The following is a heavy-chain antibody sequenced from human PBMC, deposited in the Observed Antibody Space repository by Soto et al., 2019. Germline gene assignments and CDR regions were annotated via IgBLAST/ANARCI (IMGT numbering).Heavy chain of an antibody. CDR2: ISSNSGTI. CDR1: GFTFSRYS. CDR3: ARDTGSVAAVDY. Sequence: PGGSLRLSCAASGFTFSRYSMNWVRQAPGKGLEWVSYISSNSGTIYYADSVKGRFTISRDNAKNSLYLQMNSLRVEDTAVYYCARDTGSVAAVDYWGQGTLVTVSS. V-gene: IGHV3-48*01. J-gene: IGHJ4*02. D-gene: IGHD3-10*01.